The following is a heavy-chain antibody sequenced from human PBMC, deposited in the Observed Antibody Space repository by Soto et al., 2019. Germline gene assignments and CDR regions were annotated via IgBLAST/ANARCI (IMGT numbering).Heavy chain of an antibody. J-gene: IGHJ3*02. CDR3: AREGEGYYDLLQDAFDI. V-gene: IGHV1-2*04. CDR1: GYTFTGYY. CDR2: INPNSGGT. Sequence: ASVKVSYKASGYTFTGYYMHWVRQAPGQGFEWMGWINPNSGGTNYAQKFQGWVPMTRDTSFSTAYMELSRLRSDDTAFFYCAREGEGYYDLLQDAFDIWGQGTTVTVSS. D-gene: IGHD3-3*01.